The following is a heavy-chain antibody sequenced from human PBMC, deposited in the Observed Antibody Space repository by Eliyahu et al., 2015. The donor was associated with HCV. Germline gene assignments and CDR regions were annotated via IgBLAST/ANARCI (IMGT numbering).Heavy chain of an antibody. CDR2: ISYDGNNK. CDR1: XLTXSSYG. J-gene: IGHJ6*02. CDR3: TKDRRVYYYDWGDGVDL. D-gene: IGHD3-16*01. V-gene: IGHV3-30*18. Sequence: QGRLVESGXGVVQPGGSLRXXCSASXLTXSSYGMHXVRQVPGKGLXWLXVISYDGNNKHYADSVKGRFTISRDNSKNTLYLEMNSLTPEDTAVYYCTKDRRVYYYDWGDGVDLWGQGTTVTVSS.